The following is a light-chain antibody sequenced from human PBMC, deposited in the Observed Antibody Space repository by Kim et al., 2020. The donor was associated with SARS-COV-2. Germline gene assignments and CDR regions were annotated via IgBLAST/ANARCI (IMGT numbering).Light chain of an antibody. CDR3: AAWDGSLNGVV. J-gene: IGLJ2*01. Sequence: QSVLTQPPSASGTPGQRVTISCSGSSSNIGSKSVSWYQQLPGAAPKLLIYDNSQRPSGVPDRFSGSKSGTSASLAISGLQSEDEADYYCAAWDGSLNGVVFGGGTKVTVL. CDR2: DNS. V-gene: IGLV1-44*01. CDR1: SSNIGSKS.